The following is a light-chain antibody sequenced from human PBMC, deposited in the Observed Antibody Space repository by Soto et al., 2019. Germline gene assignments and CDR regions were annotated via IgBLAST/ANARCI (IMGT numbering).Light chain of an antibody. CDR2: DAS. Sequence: EIELTQSPGTLSLSPGERATLSCRASQSVSSSYLAWYQQKPGQAPRLLIYDASSRATGIPDRFSGSGSGTDFTLTISRLEPEDFAVYYCQQYGRSPWTFGQGTKVDIK. V-gene: IGKV3-20*01. CDR1: QSVSSSY. CDR3: QQYGRSPWT. J-gene: IGKJ1*01.